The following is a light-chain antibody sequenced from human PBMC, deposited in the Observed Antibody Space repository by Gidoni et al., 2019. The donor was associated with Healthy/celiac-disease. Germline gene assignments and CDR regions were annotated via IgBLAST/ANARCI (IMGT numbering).Light chain of an antibody. CDR1: QSVSSN. CDR2: GAS. CDR3: QQYNNWPPLT. V-gene: IGKV3-15*01. Sequence: EIVMTQSPATLSVSPGERATLSCRASQSVSSNVAWYQQKPYGASTRATGIPARFSGSGSGTEFTLTISSLQSEDFAVYYCQQYNNWPPLTFXGXTKVEIK. J-gene: IGKJ4*01.